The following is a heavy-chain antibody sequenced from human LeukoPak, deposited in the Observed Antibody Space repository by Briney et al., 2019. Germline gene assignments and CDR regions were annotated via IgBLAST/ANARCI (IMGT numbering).Heavy chain of an antibody. V-gene: IGHV3-74*01. CDR2: INSDGSST. CDR3: ARGLIDAFDI. Sequence: GRSLRLSCAASGFTFSSYSMNWVRQAPGKGLEWVSRINSDGSSTSYADSVKGRFTISRDNAKNTLYLQMNSLRAEDTAVYYCARGLIDAFDIWGQGTMVTVSS. CDR1: GFTFSSYS. J-gene: IGHJ3*02.